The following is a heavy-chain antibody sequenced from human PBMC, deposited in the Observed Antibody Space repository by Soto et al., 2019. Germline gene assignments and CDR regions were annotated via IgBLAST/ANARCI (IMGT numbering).Heavy chain of an antibody. CDR3: SISNSYGRGDF. CDR2: IIPVFGTT. CDR1: GGTLNSYT. V-gene: IGHV1-69*01. J-gene: IGHJ4*02. D-gene: IGHD4-17*01. Sequence: QVQLVQSGAEVKKPGSSVTVSCKASGGTLNSYTISWVRQAPGQGLEWMGGIIPVFGTTDYAQKFQGRVTITADQSTGRAYLDLFSLISEDTAIYYCSISNSYGRGDFWGQGTLVTVSS.